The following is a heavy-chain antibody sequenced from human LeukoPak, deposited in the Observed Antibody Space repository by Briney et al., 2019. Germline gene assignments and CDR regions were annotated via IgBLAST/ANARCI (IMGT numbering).Heavy chain of an antibody. D-gene: IGHD5-18*01. CDR3: ARDHTAIYYGMDV. CDR2: IKQDGSEK. V-gene: IGHV3-7*01. Sequence: GGSLRLSCATSGFTFSNYAMSWVRQAPGKGLEWVANIKQDGSEKYYVDSVKGRFTISRDNAKNSLYLQMNSLRAEDTAVYYCARDHTAIYYGMDVWGQGTTVTVSS. J-gene: IGHJ6*02. CDR1: GFTFSNYA.